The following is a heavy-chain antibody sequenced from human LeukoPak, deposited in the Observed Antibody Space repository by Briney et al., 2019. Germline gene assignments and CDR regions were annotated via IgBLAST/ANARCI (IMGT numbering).Heavy chain of an antibody. D-gene: IGHD2-15*01. CDR2: INPSGGST. CDR3: ARGNLAAQRSYYFDY. V-gene: IGHV1-46*01. Sequence: ASVKVSCKASGYTFTSYYMHWVRQAPGQGLEWMGIINPSGGSTSYAQKFQGRVTMTRDTSTSTVYMELSSLRSEDTAVYYCARGNLAAQRSYYFDYWGQGTLVTVSS. J-gene: IGHJ4*02. CDR1: GYTFTSYY.